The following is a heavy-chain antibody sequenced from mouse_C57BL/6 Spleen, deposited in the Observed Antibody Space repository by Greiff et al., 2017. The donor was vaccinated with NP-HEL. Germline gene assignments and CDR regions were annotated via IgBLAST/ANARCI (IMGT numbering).Heavy chain of an antibody. CDR2: IDPEDGET. V-gene: IGHV14-2*01. D-gene: IGHD3-2*02. CDR1: GFNIKDYY. CDR3: ARSTAGYDYAMDY. Sequence: EVMLVESGAELVKPGASVKLSCTASGFNIKDYYMHWVKQRTEQGLEWIGRIDPEDGETKYAPKFQGKATITADISSNTAYLQLSSLTSEDTAVYYCARSTAGYDYAMDYWGQGTSVTVSS. J-gene: IGHJ4*01.